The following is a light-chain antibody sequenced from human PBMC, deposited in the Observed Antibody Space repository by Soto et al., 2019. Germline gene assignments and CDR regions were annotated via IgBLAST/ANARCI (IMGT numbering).Light chain of an antibody. V-gene: IGKV3-20*01. J-gene: IGKJ5*01. CDR3: QQYGVSPIT. CDR2: GVS. CDR1: QSVGSSY. Sequence: SSSTLTLSPGERATLSCRASQSVGSSYLAWYQQKPGQAPRLLIYGVSSRATGIPDRVSGSGSGTDFTLTITRLEPEDSAVYYCQQYGVSPITFGQGTRLEIK.